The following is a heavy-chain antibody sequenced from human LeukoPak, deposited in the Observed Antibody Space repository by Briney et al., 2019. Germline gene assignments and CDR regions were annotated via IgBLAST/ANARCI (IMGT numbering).Heavy chain of an antibody. Sequence: GGSLRLSCAASGFTFSSYSMLWVRQAPGKGLESVSAIISNGGSTYYAISVKGRFTICRDNSKNTLYLQMGSLRVEDMAVYYCARVRMGATVSDFYYNYMDVWGKGTTVTVSS. CDR3: ARVRMGATVSDFYYNYMDV. V-gene: IGHV3-64*01. CDR2: IISNGGST. D-gene: IGHD1-26*01. J-gene: IGHJ6*03. CDR1: GFTFSSYS.